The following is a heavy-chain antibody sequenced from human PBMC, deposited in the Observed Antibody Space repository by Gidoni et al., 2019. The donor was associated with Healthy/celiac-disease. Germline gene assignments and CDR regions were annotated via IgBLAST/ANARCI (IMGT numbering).Heavy chain of an antibody. CDR3: AKRDYYDLAD. CDR1: GFTFSSSA. D-gene: IGHD3-22*01. V-gene: IGHV3-23*01. CDR2: ISGSGGST. J-gene: IGHJ4*02. Sequence: EVQLLESGGGLVQPGGSLRLSCASSGFTFSSSAMSWVRQAPGKGLECVAAISGSGGSTYYGDTVKGRCTIYRDNSKNTMYLQMNSLRAEDTAVYYCAKRDYYDLADWGQGTMVTVSS.